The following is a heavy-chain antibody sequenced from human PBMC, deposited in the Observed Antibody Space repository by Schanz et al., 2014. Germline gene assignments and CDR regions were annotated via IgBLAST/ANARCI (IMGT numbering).Heavy chain of an antibody. V-gene: IGHV3-30*18. D-gene: IGHD3-10*01. CDR2: ISSDGSKK. CDR1: GFNFANHA. Sequence: QVQLVESGGGVVQPERSLRLSCAASGFNFANHAIHWVRQGQGNGLQWVAVISSDGSKKLYADSVKARFTISRDNSKNSVSLQMDSLRPEDTAVYFCAKDLHSNSGNYYSYYLDSWGPGALVTVSS. J-gene: IGHJ4*02. CDR3: AKDLHSNSGNYYSYYLDS.